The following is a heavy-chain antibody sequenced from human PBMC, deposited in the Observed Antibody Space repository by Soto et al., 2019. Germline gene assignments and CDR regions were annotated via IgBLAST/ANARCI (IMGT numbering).Heavy chain of an antibody. CDR3: TRAAGRFAFVWGRNDAFDI. Sequence: QVQLLQSGPELRKPGASVKVSCKAFGYAFTDFGIGWVRQAPGQGLEWVGWIRAPNQNPNYAKSLRWRVAVTTDTSTNTGFRALSSLRSDDTAVYYCTRAAGRFAFVWGRNDAFDIWGQGTMVIVS. J-gene: IGHJ3*02. CDR2: IRAPNQNP. D-gene: IGHD3-16*01. V-gene: IGHV1-18*01. CDR1: GYAFTDFG.